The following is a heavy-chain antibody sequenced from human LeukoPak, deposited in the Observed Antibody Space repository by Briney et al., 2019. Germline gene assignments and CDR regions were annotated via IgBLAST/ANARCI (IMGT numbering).Heavy chain of an antibody. V-gene: IGHV3-21*01. D-gene: IGHD2-15*01. Sequence: PGGSLRLSCAASGFTFSSYEMNWVRQAPGKGLEWVSSISSSSSYIYYADSVKGRFTISRDNAKNSLYLQMNSLRAEDTAVYYCARDIRCSGGSCSYWGQGTLVTVSS. CDR1: GFTFSSYE. J-gene: IGHJ4*02. CDR2: ISSSSSYI. CDR3: ARDIRCSGGSCSY.